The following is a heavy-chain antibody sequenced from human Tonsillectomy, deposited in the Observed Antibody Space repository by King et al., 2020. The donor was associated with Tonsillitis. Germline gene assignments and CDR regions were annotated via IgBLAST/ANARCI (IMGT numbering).Heavy chain of an antibody. V-gene: IGHV4-39*07. J-gene: IGHJ5*02. CDR3: ARSGPVLWCGESTRFDP. Sequence: LQLQESGPGLVKPSETLSLTCTVSGGSISSSSYYWGWIRQPPGKGLEWIGSIYYSGSTYYNPSLKSRVTISVDTSKNQFSLKLSSVTAADTAVYYCARSGPVLWCGESTRFDPWGKGTLVTVSS. CDR2: IYYSGST. D-gene: IGHD3-10*01. CDR1: GGSISSSSYY.